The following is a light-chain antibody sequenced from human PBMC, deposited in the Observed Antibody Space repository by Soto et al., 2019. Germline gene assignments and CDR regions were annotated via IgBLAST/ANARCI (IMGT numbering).Light chain of an antibody. Sequence: QSVLTQPPSVSAAPGQKVTISCSGSSSNIGNNYVSWYQQLPGTAPKLLIYENNKRPSGIPDRFSGSKSGTSATLGITGLQTGDEADDYCGTWDSSLSADVVFGGGTKVTVL. J-gene: IGLJ2*01. V-gene: IGLV1-51*02. CDR1: SSNIGNNY. CDR3: GTWDSSLSADVV. CDR2: ENN.